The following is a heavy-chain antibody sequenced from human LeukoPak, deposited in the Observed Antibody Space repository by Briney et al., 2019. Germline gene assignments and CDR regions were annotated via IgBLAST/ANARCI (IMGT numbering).Heavy chain of an antibody. CDR3: AGHSSRGSNAFDI. J-gene: IGHJ3*02. Sequence: PSETLSLTCTVSGVSISSYYWNWIRQPPGKGLEWIGYIYYSGSTNYNPSLKSRVTISVDTSKNQFSLKLSSVTAADTALYYCAGHSSRGSNAFDIWGQGTMVTVSS. D-gene: IGHD6-13*01. CDR2: IYYSGST. CDR1: GVSISSYY. V-gene: IGHV4-59*08.